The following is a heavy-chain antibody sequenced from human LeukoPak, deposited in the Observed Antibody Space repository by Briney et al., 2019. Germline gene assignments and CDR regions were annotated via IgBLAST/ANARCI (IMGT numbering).Heavy chain of an antibody. CDR3: ARVGGYCSSTSCYWYYFDY. CDR1: GGSFSGYY. CDR2: INHSGST. D-gene: IGHD2-2*01. J-gene: IGHJ4*02. V-gene: IGHV4-34*01. Sequence: SETLSLTCAVYGGSFSGYYWSGMRHPPGKGLEGIGEINHSGSTNYNPSLKSRVTISVDTSKNQFSLKLSSVTAADTAVYYCARVGGYCSSTSCYWYYFDYWGQGTLVTVSS.